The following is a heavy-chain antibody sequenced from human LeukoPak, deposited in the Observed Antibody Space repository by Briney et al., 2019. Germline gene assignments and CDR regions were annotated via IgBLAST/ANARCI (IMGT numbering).Heavy chain of an antibody. J-gene: IGHJ6*02. CDR2: INHSGST. V-gene: IGHV4-34*01. Sequence: SETLSLTCAVYGGSFSGYYWSWIRQPPGKGLEWIGEINHSGSTNYNPSLKSRVTISVDTSKNQFSLKLSSVTAADTAVYYCARKGWFGEVVVAAQYGMDVWGQGTTVTVSS. D-gene: IGHD2-15*01. CDR3: ARKGWFGEVVVAAQYGMDV. CDR1: GGSFSGYY.